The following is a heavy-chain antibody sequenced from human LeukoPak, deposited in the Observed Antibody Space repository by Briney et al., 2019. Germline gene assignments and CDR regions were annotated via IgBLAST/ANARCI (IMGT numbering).Heavy chain of an antibody. Sequence: SETLSLTCAVSGGSISSGGYSWRWIRQPPGKGLEWIGYIYHSGSTYYNPSLKSRVTISVDGSKNQFSLKLSSVTAADTAVYYCARDLTTRGWYFDLWGRGTLVTGSS. J-gene: IGHJ2*01. D-gene: IGHD3-9*01. V-gene: IGHV4-30-2*01. CDR3: ARDLTTRGWYFDL. CDR2: IYHSGST. CDR1: GGSISSGGYS.